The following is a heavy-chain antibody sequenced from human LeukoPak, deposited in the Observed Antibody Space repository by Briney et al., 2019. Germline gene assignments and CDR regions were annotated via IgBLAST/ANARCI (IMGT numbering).Heavy chain of an antibody. V-gene: IGHV4-4*07. CDR1: GGSINSYY. CDR2: IYTSGST. CDR3: ARHLDSSSGYVDY. D-gene: IGHD6-6*01. Sequence: SETLSLTCTVSGGSINSYYWSWIRQPPGKGLEWIGRIYTSGSTNYNPSLKSRVTMSVDTSKNQFSLKLSSVTAADTAVYYCARHLDSSSGYVDYWGQGTLVTVSS. J-gene: IGHJ4*02.